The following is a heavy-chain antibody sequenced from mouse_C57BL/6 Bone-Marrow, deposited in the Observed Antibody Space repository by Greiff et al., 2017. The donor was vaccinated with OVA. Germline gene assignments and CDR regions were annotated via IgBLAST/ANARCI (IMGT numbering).Heavy chain of an antibody. CDR3: ARGGGYGSSFAY. CDR2: IYPGDGDT. V-gene: IGHV1-82*01. Sequence: QVHVKQSGPELVKPGASVKISCKASGYAFSSSWMNWVKQRPGKGLEWIGRIYPGDGDTNYNGKFKGKATLTADKSSSTAYMQLSSLTSEDSAVYFCARGGGYGSSFAYWGQGTLVTVSA. D-gene: IGHD1-1*01. CDR1: GYAFSSSW. J-gene: IGHJ3*01.